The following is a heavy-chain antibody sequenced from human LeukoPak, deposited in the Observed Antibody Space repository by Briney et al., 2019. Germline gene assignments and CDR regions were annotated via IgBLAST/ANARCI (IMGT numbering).Heavy chain of an antibody. J-gene: IGHJ4*02. Sequence: GGSLRLSCAPSGLTHSRNHMSGAPQATGKGLEGVSVIYSGGSTYYADSVKGRFTISRDNSKHTLYLQMHSLRAEDTAVYYCARVYFQLQYFDYWGQGTLVTVSS. CDR3: ARVYFQLQYFDY. CDR2: IYSGGST. D-gene: IGHD2-2*01. V-gene: IGHV3-66*01. CDR1: GLTHSRNH.